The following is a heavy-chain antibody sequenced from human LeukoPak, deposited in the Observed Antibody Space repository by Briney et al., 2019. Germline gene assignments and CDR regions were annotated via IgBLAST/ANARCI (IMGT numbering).Heavy chain of an antibody. Sequence: ASVKVSCKASGYTFTGYYMHWVRQAPGQGLEWMGWINPNSDGTNYAQKFQGRVTMTRDTSISTAYMELSRLRSDDTAVYYCARDGYSSGWVFGGSFDYWGQGTLVTVSS. CDR1: GYTFTGYY. V-gene: IGHV1-2*02. CDR2: INPNSDGT. D-gene: IGHD6-19*01. J-gene: IGHJ4*02. CDR3: ARDGYSSGWVFGGSFDY.